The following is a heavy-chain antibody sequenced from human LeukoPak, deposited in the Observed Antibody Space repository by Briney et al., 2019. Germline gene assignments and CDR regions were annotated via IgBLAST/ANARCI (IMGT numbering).Heavy chain of an antibody. D-gene: IGHD1-26*01. Sequence: AESLKISCKGFGYSFTSYCIDWVRQKPGKGLEWMGIIYPSDSDTRYSPSFEGQVTISADKSISTAYLQWSSLKASDNAMYYCARHSGVRTGAVYGGRGTLVIV. CDR1: GYSFTSYC. CDR3: ARHSGVRTGAVY. CDR2: IYPSDSDT. V-gene: IGHV5-51*01. J-gene: IGHJ4*02.